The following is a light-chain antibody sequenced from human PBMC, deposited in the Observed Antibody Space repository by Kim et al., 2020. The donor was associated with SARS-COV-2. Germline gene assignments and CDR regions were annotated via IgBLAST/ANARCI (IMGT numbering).Light chain of an antibody. Sequence: QSITISCTGTNSDVGKYDSVSWYQQPPGKAPKVIIFEVHKRPSWVSDRFSGSKSANTASLTISGLQSEDEADYYCCSYAGRNIYVFGTGTKVTVL. CDR3: CSYAGRNIYV. CDR1: NSDVGKYDS. CDR2: EVH. V-gene: IGLV2-23*02. J-gene: IGLJ1*01.